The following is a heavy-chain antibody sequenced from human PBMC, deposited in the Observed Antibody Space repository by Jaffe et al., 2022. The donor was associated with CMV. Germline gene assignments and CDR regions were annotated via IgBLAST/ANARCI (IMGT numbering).Heavy chain of an antibody. V-gene: IGHV3-9*01. J-gene: IGHJ4*02. D-gene: IGHD6-19*01. Sequence: EVQLVESGGGLVQPGRSLRLSCAASGFTFDDYAMHWVRQAPGKGLEWVSGISWNSGSIGYADSVKGRFTISRDNAKNSLYLQMNSLRAEDTALYYCAKDPDSGWYEGGFDYWGQGTLVTVSS. CDR2: ISWNSGSI. CDR1: GFTFDDYA. CDR3: AKDPDSGWYEGGFDY.